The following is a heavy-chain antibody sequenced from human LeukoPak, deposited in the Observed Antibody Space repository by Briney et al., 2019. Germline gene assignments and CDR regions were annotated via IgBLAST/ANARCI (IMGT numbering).Heavy chain of an antibody. J-gene: IGHJ6*03. D-gene: IGHD6-19*01. CDR2: INHSGST. CDR3: ARAGIQWLVLRHYYYYMDV. V-gene: IGHV4-34*01. CDR1: GGSFSGYY. Sequence: SETLSLTCAVYGGSFSGYYWSWIRQPPGKGLEWIGGINHSGSTNYNPSLKSRVTISVDTSKNQFSLKLSSVTAADTAVYYCARAGIQWLVLRHYYYYMDVWGKGTTVTVSS.